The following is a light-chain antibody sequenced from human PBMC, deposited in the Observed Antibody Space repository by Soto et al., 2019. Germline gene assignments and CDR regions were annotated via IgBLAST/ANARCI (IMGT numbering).Light chain of an antibody. CDR1: SSDVGGYNY. Sequence: QSALTKPASVSGSPGQSITISCTGTSSDVGGYNYVSWYQQHPGKAPKLMIYDVSNRHSGVSNRFSGSKSGNTASLTISGLHAEDEAYYYCSSYTSSSTVVFGGGTKLTVL. J-gene: IGLJ2*01. CDR3: SSYTSSSTVV. V-gene: IGLV2-14*01. CDR2: DVS.